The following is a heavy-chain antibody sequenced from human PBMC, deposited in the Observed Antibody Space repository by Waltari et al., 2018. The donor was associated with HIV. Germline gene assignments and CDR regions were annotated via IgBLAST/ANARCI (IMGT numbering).Heavy chain of an antibody. CDR2: IGYDGSNK. J-gene: IGHJ4*02. V-gene: IGHV3-33*01. D-gene: IGHD2-15*01. CDR1: GFTFSSYG. CDR3: ARDGDIPADY. Sequence: QVQLVESGGGVVQPGRSLRLSCAASGFTFSSYGMHWVRQAPGKGLEWVAVIGYDGSNKYYADSVKGRFTISRDNSKNTLYLQMNSLRAEDTAVYYCARDGDIPADYWGQGTLVTVSS.